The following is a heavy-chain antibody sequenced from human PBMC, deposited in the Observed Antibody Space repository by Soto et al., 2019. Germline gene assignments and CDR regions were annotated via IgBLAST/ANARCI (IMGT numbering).Heavy chain of an antibody. V-gene: IGHV1-18*01. J-gene: IGHJ4*02. D-gene: IGHD3-10*01. Sequence: QVQLVQSGAEVKKPGASVKVSCKASGYTFTSYGISWVRQAPGQGLEWMGWISAYNGNTNYAQKLQGRVTMTTDTATSTAYMELRSLRSDDTAVYYCARANPLYGSGDVFDYWGQGTLVTVSS. CDR2: ISAYNGNT. CDR1: GYTFTSYG. CDR3: ARANPLYGSGDVFDY.